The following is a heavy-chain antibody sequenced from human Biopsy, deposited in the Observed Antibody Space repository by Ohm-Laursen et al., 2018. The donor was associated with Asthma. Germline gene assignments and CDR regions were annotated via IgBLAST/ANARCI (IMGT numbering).Heavy chain of an antibody. V-gene: IGHV3-30*03. CDR1: GFTFSSYG. D-gene: IGHD3-3*01. J-gene: IGHJ4*02. CDR3: ASQSSGPDFWSGYYYFDY. CDR2: ISYDGSNK. Sequence: SLRLSCAASGFTFSSYGMHWVRQAPGRGLEWVAVISYDGSNKYYADSVKGRFTISRDNSKNTLYLQMNSLRAEDTAVYYCASQSSGPDFWSGYYYFDYWGQGTLVTVSS.